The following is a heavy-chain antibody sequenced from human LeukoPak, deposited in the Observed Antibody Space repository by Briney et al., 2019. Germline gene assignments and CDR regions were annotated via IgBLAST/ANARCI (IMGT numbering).Heavy chain of an antibody. J-gene: IGHJ4*02. CDR1: GYSFTSYW. V-gene: IGHV5-51*01. CDR2: IYPGDSDT. CDR3: ARHSSGWYGVSQAANY. Sequence: GESLKISCKGSGYSFTSYWIGWVRQMPGKGLEWMGIIYPGDSDTRYSPPFQGQVTISADKSISTAYLQWSSLKASDTAMYYCARHSSGWYGVSQAANYWGQGTLVTVSS. D-gene: IGHD6-19*01.